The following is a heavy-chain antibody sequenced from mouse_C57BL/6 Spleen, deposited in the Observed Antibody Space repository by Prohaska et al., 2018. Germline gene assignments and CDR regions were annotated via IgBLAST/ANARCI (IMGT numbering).Heavy chain of an antibody. CDR1: GYTFTSYW. D-gene: IGHD2-10*02. V-gene: IGHV1-64*01. J-gene: IGHJ4*01. CDR3: VWYGNYYAMDY. CDR2: IHPNSGST. Sequence: QVQLQQPGAELVKPGASVKLSCKASGYTFTSYWMHWVKQRPGQGLEWIGMIHPNSGSTNYNEKFKSKATLTVDKSSSTAYMQLSSLTSEDSAVYYCVWYGNYYAMDYWGQGTSVTVSS.